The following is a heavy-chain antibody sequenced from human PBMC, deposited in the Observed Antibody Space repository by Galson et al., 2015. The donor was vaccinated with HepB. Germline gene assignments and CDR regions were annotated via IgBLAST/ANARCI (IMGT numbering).Heavy chain of an antibody. Sequence: SVKVSCKASGGTFSSYAISWVRQAPGQGLEWMGGIIPIFGIANYAQKFQGRVTITADKSTSTAYMELSSLRSEDTAVYYCAFRTYSYGSVDYWGQGTLVTVSS. CDR3: AFRTYSYGSVDY. J-gene: IGHJ4*02. CDR2: IIPIFGIA. V-gene: IGHV1-69*10. D-gene: IGHD5-18*01. CDR1: GGTFSSYA.